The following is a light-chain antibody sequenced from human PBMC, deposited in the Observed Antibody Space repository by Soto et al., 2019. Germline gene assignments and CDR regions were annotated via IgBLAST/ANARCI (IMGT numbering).Light chain of an antibody. CDR3: QQYSAYPWT. V-gene: IGKV1-5*03. CDR1: QSISSW. CDR2: QAS. Sequence: DIQMTQSPSRLSASVGDRVILTCRASQSISSWLAWYQQKPERAPKLLIYQASSLESEVPSRFSGSGSGTEFTLIISSLQPDDFATYYCQQYSAYPWTFGQGTKVEIK. J-gene: IGKJ1*01.